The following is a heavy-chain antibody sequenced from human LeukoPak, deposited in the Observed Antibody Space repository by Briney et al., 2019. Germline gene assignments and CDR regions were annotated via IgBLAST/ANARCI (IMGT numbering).Heavy chain of an antibody. Sequence: SETLSLTCTVSGGSINSNKWWSWVRQPPGKGLEWIGEIYRSGSTKFNPSLKSRVTMSVDKSRNQFSLKLSSMTAADTAVYYCVRDSSYDSSGFLPDSWGQGTLVTVSS. CDR2: IYRSGST. J-gene: IGHJ4*02. CDR3: VRDSSYDSSGFLPDS. V-gene: IGHV4-4*02. CDR1: GGSINSNKW. D-gene: IGHD3-22*01.